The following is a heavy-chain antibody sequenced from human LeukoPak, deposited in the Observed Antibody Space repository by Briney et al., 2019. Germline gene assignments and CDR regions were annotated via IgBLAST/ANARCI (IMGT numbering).Heavy chain of an antibody. Sequence: ASVKVSCKASGGTFSSYAISWVRQAPGQGLEWMGGIIPIFGTANYAQKFQGRVTITTDESTSTAYMELSSPRSEDTAVYYCARDRGSWFDPWGQGTLVTVSS. CDR2: IIPIFGTA. V-gene: IGHV1-69*05. CDR3: ARDRGSWFDP. CDR1: GGTFSSYA. J-gene: IGHJ5*02. D-gene: IGHD3-10*01.